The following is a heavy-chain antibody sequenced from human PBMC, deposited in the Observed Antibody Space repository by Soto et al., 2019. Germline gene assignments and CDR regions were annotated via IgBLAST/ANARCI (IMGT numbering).Heavy chain of an antibody. CDR2: IHYSGST. Sequence: PSETLSLTCTVSIGSVSSGSYYWSWIRQPPGKGLEWIGYIHYSGSTKYSPSFKSRVTISVDTSKNQFSLKLRSVTAADTAMYYCARDRLAVAGIDYWGQGTLVTVSS. V-gene: IGHV4-61*01. J-gene: IGHJ4*02. CDR3: ARDRLAVAGIDY. CDR1: IGSVSSGSYY. D-gene: IGHD6-19*01.